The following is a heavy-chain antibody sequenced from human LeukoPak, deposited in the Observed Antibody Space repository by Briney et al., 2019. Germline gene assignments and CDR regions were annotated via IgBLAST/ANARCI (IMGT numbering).Heavy chain of an antibody. CDR2: IFHRGGT. J-gene: IGHJ4*02. CDR3: VREILYCSGGSCYRGPFDN. V-gene: IGHV4-30-4*01. CDR1: NDSISSGDYY. Sequence: SSETLSLTCTVSNDSISSGDYYWNWIRQPPGKGLEWIGYIFHRGGTSYNPPLKSRILSSVDTSQNQFSLKLSSVTAADTAVYYCVREILYCSGGSCYRGPFDNWGQGTLVTVSA. D-gene: IGHD2-15*01.